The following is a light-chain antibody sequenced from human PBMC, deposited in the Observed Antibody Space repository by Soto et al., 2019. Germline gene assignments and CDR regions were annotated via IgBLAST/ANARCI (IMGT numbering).Light chain of an antibody. J-gene: IGKJ4*01. CDR1: QSVSSN. CDR3: QQYNNWPPLT. Sequence: EIVMTQSPATLSLSPGERATLSCRASQSVSSNLSWYQQKPGQAPRLLIYGASTRATGIPARFSGSGSGTEFIITISSMQSEDFAVYYCQQYNNWPPLTFGGGTKVEIK. CDR2: GAS. V-gene: IGKV3-15*01.